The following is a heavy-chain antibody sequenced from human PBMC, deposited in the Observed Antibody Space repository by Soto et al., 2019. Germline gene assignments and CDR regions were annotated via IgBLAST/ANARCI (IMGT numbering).Heavy chain of an antibody. CDR2: LSGSGSGS. J-gene: IGHJ4*01. D-gene: IGHD3-22*01. CDR3: AKAPSSLDGSGYYFASFDY. Sequence: DVQLLESGGALVQLGGSLRLSCAASGFTFSRYAMNWVRQAPGKGLEWVSTLSGSGSGSYYPDSLRGRFTISRDNSKNTLYLQMNNLRAEDTAVYYCAKAPSSLDGSGYYFASFDYWGHGTRVTVSS. V-gene: IGHV3-23*01. CDR1: GFTFSRYA.